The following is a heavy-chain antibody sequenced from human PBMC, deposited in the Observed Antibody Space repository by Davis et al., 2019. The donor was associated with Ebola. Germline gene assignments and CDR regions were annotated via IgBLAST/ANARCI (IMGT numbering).Heavy chain of an antibody. CDR2: IYSGGST. CDR3: VRDNRRGYGMDV. CDR1: GFSVSKNY. J-gene: IGHJ6*02. Sequence: PGGSLRLSCAASGFSVSKNYMSWVRQAPGKGLEWVSVIYSGGSTYYADSVKGRFTISRDNSKNTLYLQMNSLRDEDTAVYYCVRDNRRGYGMDVWGQGTTVTVSS. V-gene: IGHV3-53*01.